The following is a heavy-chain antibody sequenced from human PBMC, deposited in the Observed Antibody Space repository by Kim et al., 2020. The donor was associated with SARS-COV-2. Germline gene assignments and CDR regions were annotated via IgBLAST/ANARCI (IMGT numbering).Heavy chain of an antibody. V-gene: IGHV3-48*02. Sequence: GGSLRLSCAASGFTFSSYSMNWVRQAPGKGLEWVSYISSSSSTIYYADSVKGRFTISRDNAKNSLYLQMNSLRDEDTAVYYCARDRRTHSSPNYYDSSGNGNWFDPWGQGTLVTVSS. D-gene: IGHD3-22*01. CDR1: GFTFSSYS. J-gene: IGHJ5*02. CDR3: ARDRRTHSSPNYYDSSGNGNWFDP. CDR2: ISSSSSTI.